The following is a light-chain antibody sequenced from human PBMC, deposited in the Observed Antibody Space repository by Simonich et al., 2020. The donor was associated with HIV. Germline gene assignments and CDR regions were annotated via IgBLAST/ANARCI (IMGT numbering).Light chain of an antibody. V-gene: IGLV2-23*02. CDR2: DVS. J-gene: IGLJ2*01. Sequence: QSALTQPASVSGSPGQSITISCTGTSSEVGGYNYVSWYQQHPGKAPKLMIYDVSKRPSGVSNRFSGSKSGNTASLTISGLQAEDEADYYCCSYAGSSTLVFGGGTKLTVL. CDR1: SSEVGGYNY. CDR3: CSYAGSSTLV.